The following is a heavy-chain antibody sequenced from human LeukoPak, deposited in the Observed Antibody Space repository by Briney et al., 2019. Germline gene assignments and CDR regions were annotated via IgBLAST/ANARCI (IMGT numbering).Heavy chain of an antibody. CDR2: IYHSGST. Sequence: SETLSLTCTVSGGSISSGSYYWGWIRQPPGKGLEWIGSIYHSGSTYYNPSLKSRVTISVDTSKNQFSLKLSSVTAADTAVYYCARDRNRAVATIWGQGTLVTVSS. CDR3: ARDRNRAVATI. D-gene: IGHD1-14*01. V-gene: IGHV4-39*07. J-gene: IGHJ4*02. CDR1: GGSISSGSYY.